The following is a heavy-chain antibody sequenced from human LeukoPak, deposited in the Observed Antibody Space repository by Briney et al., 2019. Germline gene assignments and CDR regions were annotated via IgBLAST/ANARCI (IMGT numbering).Heavy chain of an antibody. CDR2: ISWNSGSI. D-gene: IGHD1-26*01. Sequence: PGRSLRLSCAASGFTFDDYAMHWVRQAPGKGLEWVSFISWNSGSIGYADSVKGRFTISRDNAKNSLYLQMNSLRAEDTAVYYCARGTYGLRIDNWFDPWGQGTLVTVSS. V-gene: IGHV3-9*01. CDR3: ARGTYGLRIDNWFDP. J-gene: IGHJ5*02. CDR1: GFTFDDYA.